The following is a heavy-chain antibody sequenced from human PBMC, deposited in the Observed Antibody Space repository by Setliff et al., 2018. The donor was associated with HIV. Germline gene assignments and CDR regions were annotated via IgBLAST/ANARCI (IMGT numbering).Heavy chain of an antibody. CDR1: GDSISNHY. J-gene: IGHJ6*02. CDR3: ARVEAKIRGATYGMDV. CDR2: IYNSGNT. Sequence: NPSETLSLTCNVSGDSISNHYWNWIRQPPGKGLEWIATIYNSGNTVSNPSLKSRVTISVDTSKNQFSLTLNSVTAADTAVYFCARVEAKIRGATYGMDVRGQGTTVTVSS. D-gene: IGHD3-10*01. V-gene: IGHV4-59*11.